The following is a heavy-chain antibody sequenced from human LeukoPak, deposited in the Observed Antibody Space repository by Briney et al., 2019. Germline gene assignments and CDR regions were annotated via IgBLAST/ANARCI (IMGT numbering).Heavy chain of an antibody. D-gene: IGHD3-22*01. CDR3: ARGGDSSGYLYFDC. J-gene: IGHJ4*02. Sequence: SETLSLTCTVSGGSFSSFYWSWIRQPAGKGLEWIGRIYTIGSTNYSPSLKSRVAMSVDTSKNQFSLKLSSVTAADTAVYYCARGGDSSGYLYFDCWGQGTLVTVSS. CDR2: IYTIGST. CDR1: GGSFSSFY. V-gene: IGHV4-4*07.